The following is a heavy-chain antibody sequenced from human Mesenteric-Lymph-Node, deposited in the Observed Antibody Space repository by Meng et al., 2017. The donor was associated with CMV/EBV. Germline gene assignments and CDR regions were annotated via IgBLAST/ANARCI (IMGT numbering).Heavy chain of an antibody. CDR2: MYHSGGS. V-gene: IGHV4-34*01. D-gene: IGHD3-16*01. CDR3: VKDSYSSSLGDWFDP. CDR1: GGSFSGYY. J-gene: IGHJ5*02. Sequence: SETLSLTCAVYGGSFSGYYWSWIRQPPGKGLEWIGSMYHSGGSYYNPSLKSRVTISIDTSKNQFSLKLSSVTAADTAVYYCVKDSYSSSLGDWFDPWGQGTLVTVSS.